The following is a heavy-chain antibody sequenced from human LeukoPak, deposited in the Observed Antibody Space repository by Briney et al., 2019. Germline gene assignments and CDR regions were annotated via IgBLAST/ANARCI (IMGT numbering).Heavy chain of an antibody. CDR1: GGSISSSSYY. CDR2: IYYSGST. Sequence: SETLSLTCTVSGGSISSSSYYWGWIRQPPGKGLEWIGSIYYSGSTYYNPSLKSRVTISVDTSKNQFSLKLSSVTAADTAVYYCARIRGYLYYFDYWGQGTLSPSPQ. V-gene: IGHV4-39*01. D-gene: IGHD5-18*01. CDR3: ARIRGYLYYFDY. J-gene: IGHJ4*02.